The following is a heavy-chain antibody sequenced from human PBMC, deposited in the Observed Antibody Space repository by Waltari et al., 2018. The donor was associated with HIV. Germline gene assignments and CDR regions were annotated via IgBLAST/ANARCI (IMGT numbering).Heavy chain of an antibody. V-gene: IGHV3-64*01. Sequence: EVQLVESGGGLVQPGGSLRLSCAASGFTFSNYTMHWVRQGPGKGLEYLSAITSDGDTTYYVNSVKGRFTISRDNSKNTLYLQMGSLRAEDMAVFYCVRDSSGYYGHFDYWGQGTLVTVSS. J-gene: IGHJ4*02. D-gene: IGHD6-19*01. CDR3: VRDSSGYYGHFDY. CDR1: GFTFSNYT. CDR2: ITSDGDTT.